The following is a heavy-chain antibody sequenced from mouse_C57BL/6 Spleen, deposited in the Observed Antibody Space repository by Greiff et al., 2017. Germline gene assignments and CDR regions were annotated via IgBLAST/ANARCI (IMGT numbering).Heavy chain of an antibody. J-gene: IGHJ3*01. D-gene: IGHD1-1*02. V-gene: IGHV5-17*01. CDR2: ISSGSSTI. CDR1: GFTFSDYG. CDR3: ALVGRGAY. Sequence: VQLKESGGGLVKPGGSLKLSCAASGFTFSDYGMHWVRQAPEKGLEWVAYISSGSSTIYYADTVKGRFTISRDNAKNTLFLQMTSLRSEDTAMYYCALVGRGAYWGQGTLVTVSA.